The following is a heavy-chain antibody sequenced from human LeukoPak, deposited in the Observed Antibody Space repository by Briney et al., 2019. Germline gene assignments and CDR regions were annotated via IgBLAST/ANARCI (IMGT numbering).Heavy chain of an antibody. CDR1: GYTFTSYG. Sequence: GASVKVSCKASGYTFTSYGISRVRQAPGQGLEWMGCISTFNGNTNYPQKFQGRVTMTTDTSTRTGYMELRSLRSDDTAVYYCARSAGGGNWYQTFDYWGQGTLVTVSS. J-gene: IGHJ4*02. CDR3: ARSAGGGNWYQTFDY. D-gene: IGHD6-13*01. CDR2: ISTFNGNT. V-gene: IGHV1-18*01.